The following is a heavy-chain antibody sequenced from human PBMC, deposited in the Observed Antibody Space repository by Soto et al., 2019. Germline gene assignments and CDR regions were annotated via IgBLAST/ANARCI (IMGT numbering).Heavy chain of an antibody. CDR1: GYAFSSNY. D-gene: IGHD6-6*01. J-gene: IGHJ4*02. CDR2: INAYNGQT. V-gene: IGHV1-18*04. Sequence: GASVKVSCKASGYAFSSNYIHWVRQAPGQGLEWMGGINAYNGQTNYAQNFQDRVTMTRDTSTSTAYMELRSLRSDDTAVYYCAREGQLGYWGQGTLVTVSS. CDR3: AREGQLGY.